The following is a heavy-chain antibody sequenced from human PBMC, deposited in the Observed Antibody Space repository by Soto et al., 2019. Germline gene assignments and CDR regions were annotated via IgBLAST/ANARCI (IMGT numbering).Heavy chain of an antibody. J-gene: IGHJ4*02. V-gene: IGHV3-23*01. Sequence: PGGSLRLSCEASGFKFSNYAMSWVSQAPGKGLEWVSRISATGGGTYYADSVKGRFTISRDNSHNTLYLQVHSLTAEDTAGYYCAKDRRAGGNSAFYFDFWGQGAQVTVSS. D-gene: IGHD3-16*01. CDR3: AKDRRAGGNSAFYFDF. CDR1: GFKFSNYA. CDR2: ISATGGGT.